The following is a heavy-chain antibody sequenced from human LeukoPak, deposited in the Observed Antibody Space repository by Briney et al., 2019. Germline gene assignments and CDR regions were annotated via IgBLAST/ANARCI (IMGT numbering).Heavy chain of an antibody. Sequence: MPSETLSLTCAVYGGSFSGYYWSWIRQPPGKGLEWIGEINHSGSTNYNPSLKSRVTISVDTSKNQFSLKLSSVTAADTAVYYCASLYSSSSDLGQFDYWGQGTLVTVSS. D-gene: IGHD6-6*01. V-gene: IGHV4-34*01. J-gene: IGHJ4*02. CDR3: ASLYSSSSDLGQFDY. CDR1: GGSFSGYY. CDR2: INHSGST.